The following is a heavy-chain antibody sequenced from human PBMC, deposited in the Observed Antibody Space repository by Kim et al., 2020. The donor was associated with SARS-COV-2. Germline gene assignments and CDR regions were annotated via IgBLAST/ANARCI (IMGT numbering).Heavy chain of an antibody. J-gene: IGHJ4*02. V-gene: IGHV3-23*01. Sequence: YYADAVQGRFIISRDNAKNPLYLQMNSLRAEDTAVYFCGKRDAYNYGSSEYWGQGTLVTVSS. D-gene: IGHD5-18*01. CDR3: GKRDAYNYGSSEY.